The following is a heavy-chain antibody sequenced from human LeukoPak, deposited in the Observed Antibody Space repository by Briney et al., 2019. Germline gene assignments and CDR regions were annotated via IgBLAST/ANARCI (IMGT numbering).Heavy chain of an antibody. J-gene: IGHJ2*01. CDR2: IWSDGIGK. Sequence: PGGSLRVSCAASGFTLSYYGMHWVRQAPGKGLEWVADIWSDGIGKYYADSVKGRFTISRDSSKNTVSLQMNSLRAEDTGVYFCARDADETATYWYFDLWGRGTLVTVSS. D-gene: IGHD1-1*01. V-gene: IGHV3-33*01. CDR3: ARDADETATYWYFDL. CDR1: GFTLSYYG.